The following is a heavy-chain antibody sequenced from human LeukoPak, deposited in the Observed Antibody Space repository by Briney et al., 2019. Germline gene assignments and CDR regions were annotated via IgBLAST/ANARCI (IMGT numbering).Heavy chain of an antibody. CDR3: ARGLVWATDSI. CDR1: GGTFSSYA. J-gene: IGHJ4*02. CDR2: IIPIFGTA. Sequence: VASVKVSCKASGGTFSSYAISWVRQAPGQGLEWMGGIIPIFGTANYAQKFQGRVTITADESTSTAYMELSSLRSEDTAVYYCARGLVWATDSIWGQGTLVTVSS. D-gene: IGHD3-16*01. V-gene: IGHV1-69*01.